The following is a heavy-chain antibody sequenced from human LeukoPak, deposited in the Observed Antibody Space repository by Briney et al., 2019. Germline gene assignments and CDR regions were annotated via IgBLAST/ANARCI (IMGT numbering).Heavy chain of an antibody. V-gene: IGHV3-30*04. CDR2: ISYDGSNK. Sequence: GRSPRLSCAASGFTSSSYAMHWVRQAPGGGLEWVAVISYDGSNKYYADSVKGQFTISRDNSKNPLYLQMNSLRAEDTAVYYCARAGGSDGYNPRGDYYYYMDVWGKGTTVTVSS. J-gene: IGHJ6*03. CDR3: ARAGGSDGYNPRGDYYYYMDV. CDR1: GFTSSSYA. D-gene: IGHD5-24*01.